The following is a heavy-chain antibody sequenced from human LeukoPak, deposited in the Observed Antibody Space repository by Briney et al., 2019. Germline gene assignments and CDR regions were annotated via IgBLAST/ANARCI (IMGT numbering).Heavy chain of an antibody. CDR1: GFTFRSYW. V-gene: IGHV3-74*01. J-gene: IGHJ4*02. CDR3: LRGSGGWAY. D-gene: IGHD2-15*01. Sequence: GGSLRLSCEASGFTFRSYWMHWVRQAPGKGLVWVSGINGDGSTTDYADSVRGRFTISRDKAKNTLYLQLHSLRDEDTAVYYCLRGSGGWAYWGQGTLVTVSS. CDR2: INGDGSTT.